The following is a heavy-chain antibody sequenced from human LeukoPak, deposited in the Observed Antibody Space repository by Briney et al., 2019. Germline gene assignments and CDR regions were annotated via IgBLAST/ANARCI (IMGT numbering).Heavy chain of an antibody. J-gene: IGHJ4*02. CDR3: ARGRTYNTVTLGY. Sequence: SETLSLTCAVYGGSFSGYYWSWIRQPPGKGLEWMGEINHSGSTNYNPSLKSRVTISVDTSKNQFSLKLSSVTAADTAVYYCARGRTYNTVTLGYWGQGTLVTVSS. V-gene: IGHV4-34*01. D-gene: IGHD4-11*01. CDR1: GGSFSGYY. CDR2: INHSGST.